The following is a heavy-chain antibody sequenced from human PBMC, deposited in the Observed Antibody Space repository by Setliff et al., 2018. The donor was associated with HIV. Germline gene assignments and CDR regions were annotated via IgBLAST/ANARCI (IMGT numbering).Heavy chain of an antibody. CDR3: VRDTTSGWMLTS. V-gene: IGHV3-48*04. CDR1: GFSFSSFG. J-gene: IGHJ4*02. CDR2: ISLDTRPI. Sequence: GSLRLSCAASGFSFSSFGMNWVRQAPGKGLEWISYISLDTRPIYYADSVRGRFTVSRDNAGAPLFLQMNSLRAEDTAIYYCVRDTTSGWMLTSWGQGTLVTVSS. D-gene: IGHD6-25*01.